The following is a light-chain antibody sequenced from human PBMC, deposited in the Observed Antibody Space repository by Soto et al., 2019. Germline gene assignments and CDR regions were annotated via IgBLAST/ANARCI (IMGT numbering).Light chain of an antibody. CDR3: QHYGSSPPFT. CDR2: GAS. CDR1: QSVTSSY. Sequence: EIVLTQSPGTLSLSPGERATLACRASQSVTSSYLAWYQQKPGQAPRLLIYGASNRATGIPGRFSGSGSGTDFSLTISRLEPEDFAVYYCQHYGSSPPFTFGPGTKVDIK. V-gene: IGKV3-20*01. J-gene: IGKJ3*01.